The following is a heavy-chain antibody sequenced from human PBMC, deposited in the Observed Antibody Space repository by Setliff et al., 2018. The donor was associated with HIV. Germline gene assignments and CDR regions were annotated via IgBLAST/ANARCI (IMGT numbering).Heavy chain of an antibody. Sequence: ASVKVSCKASGYHFTNFAIHWVRQAPGQRLEWMGWLNAVNDNPKSSQKFQGRVTITRDTSARTVYMELSSLRSEDTSVYYCARLGVLQLLEWSNNYYYGLDVWRQGTTVTVSS. CDR2: LNAVNDNP. V-gene: IGHV1-3*01. J-gene: IGHJ6*02. D-gene: IGHD3-3*01. CDR3: ARLGVLQLLEWSNNYYYGLDV. CDR1: GYHFTNFA.